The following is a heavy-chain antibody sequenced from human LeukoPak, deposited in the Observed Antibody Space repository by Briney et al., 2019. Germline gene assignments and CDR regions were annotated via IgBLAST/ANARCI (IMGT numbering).Heavy chain of an antibody. CDR1: GYTLTELS. D-gene: IGHD4-17*01. CDR3: ARRQRGLRNYYYYMDV. Sequence: ASVKVSCKVSGYTLTELSMHWVRQAPGKGLEWMGGFDPEDGETIYAQKFQGRVTMTRNTSISTAYMELSSLRSEDTAVYYCARRQRGLRNYYYYMDVWGKGTTVTISS. CDR2: FDPEDGET. J-gene: IGHJ6*03. V-gene: IGHV1-24*01.